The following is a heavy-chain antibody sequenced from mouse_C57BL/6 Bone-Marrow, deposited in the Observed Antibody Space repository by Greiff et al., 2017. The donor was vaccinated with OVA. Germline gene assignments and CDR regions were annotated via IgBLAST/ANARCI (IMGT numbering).Heavy chain of an antibody. CDR2: INPGSGGT. CDR3: ALYGSRGDWYFDV. J-gene: IGHJ1*03. CDR1: GYAFTNYL. D-gene: IGHD1-1*01. Sequence: VQLQQSGAELVRPGTSVKVSCKASGYAFTNYLIEWVKQRPGQGLEWIGVINPGSGGTNYNEKFKGKATLTADKSSSTAYMQLSSLTSEDSAVYFCALYGSRGDWYFDVWGTGTTVTVSS. V-gene: IGHV1-54*01.